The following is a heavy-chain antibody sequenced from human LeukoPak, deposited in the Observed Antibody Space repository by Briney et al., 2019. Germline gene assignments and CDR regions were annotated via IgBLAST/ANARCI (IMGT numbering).Heavy chain of an antibody. CDR2: IIPIFGTA. Sequence: SVKVSCKASGGTFSSYAISGVRQAPGQGREWMGGIIPIFGTANYAQKFQGRGTITAEEDKSTAYMELSSLRSEDTSVYYCATLPIYYDFWSGYIYWGQRTLVTLSS. J-gene: IGHJ4*02. D-gene: IGHD3-3*01. CDR1: GGTFSSYA. V-gene: IGHV1-69*13. CDR3: ATLPIYYDFWSGYIY.